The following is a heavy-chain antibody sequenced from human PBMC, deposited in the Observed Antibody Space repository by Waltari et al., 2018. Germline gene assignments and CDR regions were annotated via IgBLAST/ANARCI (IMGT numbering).Heavy chain of an antibody. CDR1: GGSPSNYY. CDR2: VTESGRV. D-gene: IGHD3-16*01. CDR3: ARGGVGGNWFDT. Sequence: QVQLQQWGAGLLKPSETLSLTCGVYGGSPSNYYWNWIRQRPGEGLEWLGEVTESGRVNYNPALKSRGTISVDTSKNQISLNLTSVTAADTALYYCARGGVGGNWFDTWGQGTPVSVSS. J-gene: IGHJ5*02. V-gene: IGHV4-34*01.